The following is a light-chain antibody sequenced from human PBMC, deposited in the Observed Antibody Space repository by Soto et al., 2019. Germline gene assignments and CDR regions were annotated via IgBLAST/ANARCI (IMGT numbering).Light chain of an antibody. CDR2: LNSDGSH. CDR1: SGHNSYA. V-gene: IGLV4-69*01. J-gene: IGLJ3*02. Sequence: QAVVTQPPSASASLGASVKLTCTLSSGHNSYAIAWHQQQPEKGPRYLMKLNSDGSHSKGAGIPDRFSGSSSGAERYLTISGLQSEDEADYYCQTWSTDIRVFGGGTQLTVL. CDR3: QTWSTDIRV.